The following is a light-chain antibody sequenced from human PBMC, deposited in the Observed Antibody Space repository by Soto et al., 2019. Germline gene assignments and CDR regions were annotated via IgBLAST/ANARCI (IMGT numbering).Light chain of an antibody. Sequence: EIVLTQSPAILSLSPGEKATLSCRASQSVSGSLGWYQQKPGQAPRLIIYDASVRATGIPARFSGSGSGTDFTLTISSLEPEDFAVYYCQQRSNWLTFGGGTKVDIK. CDR3: QQRSNWLT. V-gene: IGKV3-11*01. J-gene: IGKJ4*01. CDR1: QSVSGS. CDR2: DAS.